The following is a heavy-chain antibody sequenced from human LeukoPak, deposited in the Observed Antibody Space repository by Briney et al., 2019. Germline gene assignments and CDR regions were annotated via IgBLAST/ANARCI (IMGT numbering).Heavy chain of an antibody. V-gene: IGHV4-61*01. Sequence: SETLSLSCTVSGGSVSSGSYYGSWIRQPPGKGLEWIGYIYYSGSTYYNPSLKSRVTISVDTSKNQFSLKLSSVTAADTAVYYCASTTDLEAYYYYGMDVWGQGTTVTVSS. D-gene: IGHD3-3*01. CDR1: GGSVSSGSYY. CDR2: IYYSGST. J-gene: IGHJ6*02. CDR3: ASTTDLEAYYYYGMDV.